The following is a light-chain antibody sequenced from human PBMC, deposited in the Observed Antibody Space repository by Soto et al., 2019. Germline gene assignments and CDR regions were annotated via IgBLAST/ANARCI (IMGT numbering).Light chain of an antibody. CDR1: SGDVGHYNY. CDR2: EVT. V-gene: IGLV2-8*01. J-gene: IGLJ2*01. CDR3: SSYVDSFSVI. Sequence: QPVLTQPPSASGSLGQSVTISCTGTSGDVGHYNYVSWYQQQPGKAPKLIIYEVTKRPSGVPDRFSGSKSGNTASLTVSGLQAEDEADYYCSSYVDSFSVIFGGGTKLTVL.